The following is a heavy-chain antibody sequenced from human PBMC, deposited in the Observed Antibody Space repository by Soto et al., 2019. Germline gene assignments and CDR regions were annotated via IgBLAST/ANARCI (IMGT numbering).Heavy chain of an antibody. V-gene: IGHV3-30*09. CDR2: ISYDGNSK. Sequence: QVQLVESGGGVVQPGNSLRLSCAASGFIFSGYAMHWVRQAPGKGLEWVAVISYDGNSKTYADFVKGRFAISRDNSKNTLYLQMNSLRPDETAVYYCARGNYYHGSDYFNDALDIWGQGTMVTVSS. CDR1: GFIFSGYA. J-gene: IGHJ3*02. D-gene: IGHD3-22*01. CDR3: ARGNYYHGSDYFNDALDI.